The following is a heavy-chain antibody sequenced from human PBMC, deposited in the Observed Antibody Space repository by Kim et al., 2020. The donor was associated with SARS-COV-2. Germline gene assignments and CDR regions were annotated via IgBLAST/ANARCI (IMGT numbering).Heavy chain of an antibody. D-gene: IGHD3-9*01. CDR2: IYYSGST. CDR3: ARVGEAADWLLWPLWFDY. V-gene: IGHV4-59*13. CDR1: GGSISSYY. J-gene: IGHJ4*02. Sequence: SETLSLTCTVSGGSISSYYWSWIRQPPGKGLEWIGYIYYSGSTNYNPSLKSRVTISVDTSKNQFSLKLSSVTAADTAVYYCARVGEAADWLLWPLWFDYWGQGTLVTVSS.